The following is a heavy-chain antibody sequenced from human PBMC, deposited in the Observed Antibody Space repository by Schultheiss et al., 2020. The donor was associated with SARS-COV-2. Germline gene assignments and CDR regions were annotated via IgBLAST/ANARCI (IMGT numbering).Heavy chain of an antibody. CDR3: ARSAAAIYY. CDR1: GGSISSYY. J-gene: IGHJ4*02. CDR2: IYYSGST. V-gene: IGHV4-59*12. Sequence: SETLSLTCTVSGGSISSYYWSWIRQPPGKGLEWIGYIYYSGSTNYNPSLKSRVTISVDTSKNQFSLKLSSVTAADTAVYYCARSAAAIYYWGQGTLVTVSS. D-gene: IGHD2-2*01.